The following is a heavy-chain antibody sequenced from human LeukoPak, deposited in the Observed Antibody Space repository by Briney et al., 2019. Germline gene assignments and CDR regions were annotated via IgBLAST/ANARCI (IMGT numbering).Heavy chain of an antibody. V-gene: IGHV1-8*03. CDR1: GYTFTSYD. CDR3: ATDGYDSSGYYGY. D-gene: IGHD3-22*01. Sequence: ASVKVSCKASGYTFTSYDINWVRQATGQGLEWMGWMNPNSGNTGYAQKFQGRVTITRNTSISTAYMELSSLRSEDTAVYYCATDGYDSSGYYGYWGQGTLVAVSS. CDR2: MNPNSGNT. J-gene: IGHJ4*02.